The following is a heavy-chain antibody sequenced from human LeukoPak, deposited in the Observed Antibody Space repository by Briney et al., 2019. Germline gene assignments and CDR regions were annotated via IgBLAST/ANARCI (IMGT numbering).Heavy chain of an antibody. V-gene: IGHV3-64*01. CDR1: GFTLTNHA. CDR3: ARSYAPEIHYMDV. Sequence: GGSLRLSCAASGFTLTNHAMHWVRQGPGKGLEYVSALSLSGDNTYYINSVKGRFTISRDDSKNTLYLQMDSLRTEDMAVYYCARSYAPEIHYMDVWGKGSTVTVSS. D-gene: IGHD2-2*01. CDR2: LSLSGDNT. J-gene: IGHJ6*03.